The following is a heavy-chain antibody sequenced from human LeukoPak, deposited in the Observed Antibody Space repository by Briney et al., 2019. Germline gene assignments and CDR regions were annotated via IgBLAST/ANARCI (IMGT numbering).Heavy chain of an antibody. Sequence: TSETLSLTCTVSGGSISSSSYYWGWIRQPPGKGLEWIGSIYYSGSTYYNPSLKSRVTISVDTSKNQFSLKLSSVTAADTAVYYCARQFTIFGVVKGTDAFDIWGQGTMVTVSS. CDR1: GGSISSSSYY. D-gene: IGHD3-3*01. V-gene: IGHV4-39*01. CDR2: IYYSGST. J-gene: IGHJ3*02. CDR3: ARQFTIFGVVKGTDAFDI.